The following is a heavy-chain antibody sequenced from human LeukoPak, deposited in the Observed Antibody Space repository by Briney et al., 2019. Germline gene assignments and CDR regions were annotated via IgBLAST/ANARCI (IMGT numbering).Heavy chain of an antibody. Sequence: ASVKVSCKASGGTFSSYAISWVRQAPGQGLEWMGGIIPIFGTANYAQKFQGRVTITADESTSTAYMELSSLRSEDAAVYYCARGSLPYYDSSGIPFDYWGQGTLVTVSS. J-gene: IGHJ4*02. CDR1: GGTFSSYA. CDR2: IIPIFGTA. CDR3: ARGSLPYYDSSGIPFDY. V-gene: IGHV1-69*13. D-gene: IGHD3-22*01.